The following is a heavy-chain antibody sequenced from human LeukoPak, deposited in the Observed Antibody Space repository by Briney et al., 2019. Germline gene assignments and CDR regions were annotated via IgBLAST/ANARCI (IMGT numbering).Heavy chain of an antibody. V-gene: IGHV3-74*01. J-gene: IGHJ4*02. CDR3: RRCPPFHQAIAY. D-gene: IGHD2-2*01. CDR1: GFTFSSYW. Sequence: QPGGSLRLGCASSGFTFSSYWMHWVRKAPGKGLVWVSRINTDGSSTTYADSVKVLFTISRNNAKNTLYLQTASLRSEDTAVYYCRRCPPFHQAIAYWGQGTLVTVFS. CDR2: INTDGSST.